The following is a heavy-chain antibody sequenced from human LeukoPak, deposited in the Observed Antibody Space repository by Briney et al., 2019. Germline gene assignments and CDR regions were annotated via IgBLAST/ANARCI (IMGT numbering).Heavy chain of an antibody. Sequence: ASVKVSCKASGGTFSSYAISWVRQAPGQGLEWMGGIIPIFGTANYAQKFQGRVTITADESTSTAYMELSSLRSEDTAVYYCARASHYDEFSLLFDYWGQGTLVTVSS. D-gene: IGHD3-3*01. CDR3: ARASHYDEFSLLFDY. J-gene: IGHJ4*02. CDR2: IIPIFGTA. CDR1: GGTFSSYA. V-gene: IGHV1-69*13.